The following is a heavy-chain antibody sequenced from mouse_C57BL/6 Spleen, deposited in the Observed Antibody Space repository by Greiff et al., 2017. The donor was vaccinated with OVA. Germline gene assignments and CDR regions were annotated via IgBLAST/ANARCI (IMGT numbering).Heavy chain of an antibody. Sequence: VHLVESGAELVKPGASVKISCKASGYAFSSYWMNWVKQRPGKGLEWIGQIYPGDGDTNYNGKFKGKATLTADKSSSTAYMQLSSLTSEDSAVYFYARPGDGYYRFAYWGQGTLVTVSA. CDR3: ARPGDGYYRFAY. D-gene: IGHD2-3*01. V-gene: IGHV1-80*01. J-gene: IGHJ3*01. CDR2: IYPGDGDT. CDR1: GYAFSSYW.